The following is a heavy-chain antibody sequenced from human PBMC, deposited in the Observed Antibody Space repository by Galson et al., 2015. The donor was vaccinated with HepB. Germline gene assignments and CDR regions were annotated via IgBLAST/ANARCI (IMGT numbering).Heavy chain of an antibody. CDR3: ARAGPSGYSGYDYVGY. J-gene: IGHJ4*02. V-gene: IGHV1-69*05. CDR2: IIPIFGTA. D-gene: IGHD5-12*01. CDR1: GGTFSSYA. Sequence: SVKVSCKASGGTFSSYAISWVRQAPGQGLEWMGGIIPIFGTANYAQKLQGRVTMTTDTSTSTAYMELRSLRSDDTAVYYCARAGPSGYSGYDYVGYWGQGTLVTVSS.